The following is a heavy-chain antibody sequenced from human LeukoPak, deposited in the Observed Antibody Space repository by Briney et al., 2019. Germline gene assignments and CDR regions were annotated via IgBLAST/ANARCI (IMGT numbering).Heavy chain of an antibody. CDR2: ISGSDGST. Sequence: GGSLRLSCAASGFTFTYYAMNWVRQAPGKGLEWVSAISGSDGSTYYADSVKGRFTISRDNSKTTLYLQMNSLRAEDTAVYYCAKAGDYSYFDYWGQGTLVTVSS. J-gene: IGHJ4*02. D-gene: IGHD4-11*01. CDR3: AKAGDYSYFDY. CDR1: GFTFTYYA. V-gene: IGHV3-23*01.